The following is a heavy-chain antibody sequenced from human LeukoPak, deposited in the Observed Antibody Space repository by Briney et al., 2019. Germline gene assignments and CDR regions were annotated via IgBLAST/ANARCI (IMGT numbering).Heavy chain of an antibody. Sequence: GGSLRLSCAASGFTLSSYSMNWVRQAPGKGLEWVSAISGSGGSTYYADCVKGRFTISRDNSKNTLYLQINSLRAQDTAVYYCAKDVYTWTDLDDNYFTYWGKGPLVPVSS. CDR3: AKDVYTWTDLDDNYFTY. V-gene: IGHV3-23*01. CDR2: ISGSGGST. CDR1: GFTLSSYS. D-gene: IGHD1-20*01. J-gene: IGHJ4*02.